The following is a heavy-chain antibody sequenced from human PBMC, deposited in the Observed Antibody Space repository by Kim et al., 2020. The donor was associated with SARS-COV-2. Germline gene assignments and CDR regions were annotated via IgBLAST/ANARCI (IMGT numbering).Heavy chain of an antibody. J-gene: IGHJ6*02. Sequence: SETLSLTCTVSGGSVSSGSYYWSWIRQPPGKGLEWIGYIYYSGSTNYNPSLKSRVTISVDTSKNQFSLKLSSVTAADTAVYYCARDQEWFGDLLGAYYYHGMDAWGQGTTVTVSS. CDR2: IYYSGST. V-gene: IGHV4-61*01. CDR1: GGSVSSGSYY. D-gene: IGHD3-10*01. CDR3: ARDQEWFGDLLGAYYYHGMDA.